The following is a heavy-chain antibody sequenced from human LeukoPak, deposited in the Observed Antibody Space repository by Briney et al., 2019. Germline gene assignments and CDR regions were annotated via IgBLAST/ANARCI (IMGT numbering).Heavy chain of an antibody. Sequence: ASVKVSCKASGYTFTSYYMHWVRQAPGQGLEWMGMINPSGGSTSYAQKFQGRVTITTDESTGTAYMELSSLRSEDTAVYYCARLKVLRYFDLFDPWGQGTLVTVSS. CDR3: ARLKVLRYFDLFDP. D-gene: IGHD3-9*01. CDR2: INPSGGST. V-gene: IGHV1-46*01. J-gene: IGHJ5*02. CDR1: GYTFTSYY.